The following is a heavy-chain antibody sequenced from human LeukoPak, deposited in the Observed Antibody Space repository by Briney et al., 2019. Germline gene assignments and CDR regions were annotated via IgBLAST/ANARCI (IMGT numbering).Heavy chain of an antibody. D-gene: IGHD1-14*01. CDR1: EFTFSNYA. V-gene: IGHV3-23*01. Sequence: PGGSLRLSCAASEFTFSNYAMNWVRQAPGKGLEWVSGISGGGGSTYYADSVKGRFTISRDNSKNTLYLQMDSLRAEDRALYYCAKGSGINHYHWIDPWGQGTLVTVSS. CDR3: AKGSGINHYHWIDP. J-gene: IGHJ5*02. CDR2: ISGGGGST.